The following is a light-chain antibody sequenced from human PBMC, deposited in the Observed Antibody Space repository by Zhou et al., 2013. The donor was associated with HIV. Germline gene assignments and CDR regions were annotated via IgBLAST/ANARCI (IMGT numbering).Light chain of an antibody. CDR1: QGISSY. J-gene: IGKJ1*01. Sequence: DIQLTQSPSSLSASVGDRVTITCRASQGISSYLAWYQQKPGKAPKVLIYAASSLQSGVPSRFSGSGSGTDFTLTISSVQPEDFATYYCQQSYSTSRGRWTFGQGTKVEIK. CDR3: QQSYSTSRGRWT. V-gene: IGKV1-39*01. CDR2: AAS.